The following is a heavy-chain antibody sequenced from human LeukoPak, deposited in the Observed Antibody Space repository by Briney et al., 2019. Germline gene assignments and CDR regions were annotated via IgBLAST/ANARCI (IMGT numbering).Heavy chain of an antibody. D-gene: IGHD3-9*01. V-gene: IGHV4-30-4*01. J-gene: IGHJ3*02. Sequence: SETLSLTCSVSGGSFNSNDHYWSWIRQSPGRGLEWIVSIYYSGNTYYSPSLESRVSMSMDVPRNQFSLQMNSVTAADTAVCYCASKEPFYDVLTGYYGGTFDIWGQGTMVTVSS. CDR2: IYYSGNT. CDR3: ASKEPFYDVLTGYYGGTFDI. CDR1: GGSFNSNDHY.